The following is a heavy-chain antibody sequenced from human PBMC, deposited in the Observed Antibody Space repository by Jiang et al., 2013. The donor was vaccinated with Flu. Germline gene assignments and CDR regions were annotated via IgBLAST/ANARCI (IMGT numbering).Heavy chain of an antibody. CDR3: ARAARYCSGGSCYYYGMDV. V-gene: IGHV6-1*01. J-gene: IGHJ6*02. Sequence: NSAAWNWIRQSPSRGLEWLGRTYYRSKWYNDYAVSVKSRITINPDTSKNQFSLQLNSVTPEDTAVYYCARAARYCSGGSCYYYGMDVWGQGTTVTVSS. D-gene: IGHD2-15*01. CDR2: TYYRSKWYN. CDR1: NSAA.